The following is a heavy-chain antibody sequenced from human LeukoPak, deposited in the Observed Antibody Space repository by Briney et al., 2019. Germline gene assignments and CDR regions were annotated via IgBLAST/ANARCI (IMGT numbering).Heavy chain of an antibody. CDR1: GFTFSSYE. V-gene: IGHV3-48*03. D-gene: IGHD1-26*01. CDR3: ARIVGATHY. Sequence: PGGSLRLFCAASGFTFSSYEMNWVRQAPGKGLEWVSYISSSGSTIYYADSVKGRFTISRDNAKNSLYLQMNSLRAEDTAVYYCARIVGATHYWGQGTLVTVSS. J-gene: IGHJ4*02. CDR2: ISSSGSTI.